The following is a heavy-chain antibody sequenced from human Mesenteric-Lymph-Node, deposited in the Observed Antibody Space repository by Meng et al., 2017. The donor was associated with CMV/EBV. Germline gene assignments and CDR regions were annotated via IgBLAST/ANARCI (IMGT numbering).Heavy chain of an antibody. CDR3: AKTGPYYFDRGGSSPPPWPYYFDY. Sequence: MNWLRQAPGKGLEWVSSSSDAGNNTNYAEFVRGHFTNSRDNAKNTVYLELDRLRAGDTAVYHCAKTGPYYFDRGGSSPPPWPYYFDYWGQGILVTVPQ. V-gene: IGHV3-23*01. J-gene: IGHJ4*02. D-gene: IGHD3-22*01. CDR2: SSDAGNNT.